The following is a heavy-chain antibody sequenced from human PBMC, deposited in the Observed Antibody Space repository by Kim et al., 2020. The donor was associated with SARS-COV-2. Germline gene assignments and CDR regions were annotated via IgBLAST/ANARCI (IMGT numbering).Heavy chain of an antibody. Sequence: ASVKVSCKASGYTFTGYYMHWVRQAPGQGLEWMGRINPNSAGTNYAQKFQGRVTMTRDTSISTAYMELSRLRSDNTAVYYCARGPDSIAAAAYEYFQHWGQGTLVTVSS. CDR1: GYTFTGYY. CDR2: INPNSAGT. CDR3: ARGPDSIAAAAYEYFQH. J-gene: IGHJ1*01. V-gene: IGHV1-2*06. D-gene: IGHD6-13*01.